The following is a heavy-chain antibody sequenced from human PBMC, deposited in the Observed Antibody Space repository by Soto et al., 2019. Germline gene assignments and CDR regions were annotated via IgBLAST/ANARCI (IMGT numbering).Heavy chain of an antibody. CDR2: INHSGST. Sequence: QVQLQQWGAGLLKPSETLSLTCAVYGGSFSGYYWSWIRQPPGKGLEWIGEINHSGSTNYNPSLKSRVTISVDTSKNQFSLKLSSVTAADTAVYYCARGNIVVVPRWFDPWGQGTLVTVSS. D-gene: IGHD2-2*01. CDR1: GGSFSGYY. CDR3: ARGNIVVVPRWFDP. J-gene: IGHJ5*02. V-gene: IGHV4-34*01.